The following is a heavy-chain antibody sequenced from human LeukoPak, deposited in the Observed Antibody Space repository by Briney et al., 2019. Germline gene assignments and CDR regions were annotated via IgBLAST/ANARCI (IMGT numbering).Heavy chain of an antibody. Sequence: GGSLRLSCAASGFTFSSYSMNWVRQAPGKGLEWVSSISSSSSYIYYADSVKGRFTISRDNAKNSLYLQMNSLRAEDTAVYYCARDLSYYNGELYFDYWGQGTLVTVSS. CDR3: ARDLSYYNGELYFDY. J-gene: IGHJ4*02. D-gene: IGHD1-26*01. V-gene: IGHV3-21*01. CDR1: GFTFSSYS. CDR2: ISSSSSYI.